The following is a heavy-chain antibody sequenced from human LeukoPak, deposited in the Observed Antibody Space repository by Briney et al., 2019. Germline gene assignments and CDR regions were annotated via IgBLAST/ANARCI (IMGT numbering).Heavy chain of an antibody. Sequence: PGGSLRLSCATSGFTLSSYSMNWVRQAPGKGLEWISYISSGSTTIYYADSVEGRFTISRDNAKNSLYLQMNSLRAEDTAVYYCARDVEQWLVRVYYFDYWGQGTLVTVSS. J-gene: IGHJ4*02. CDR2: ISSGSTTI. CDR1: GFTLSSYS. V-gene: IGHV3-48*01. CDR3: ARDVEQWLVRVYYFDY. D-gene: IGHD6-19*01.